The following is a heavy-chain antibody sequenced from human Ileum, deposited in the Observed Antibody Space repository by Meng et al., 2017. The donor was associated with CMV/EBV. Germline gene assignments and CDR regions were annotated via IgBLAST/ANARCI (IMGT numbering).Heavy chain of an antibody. CDR2: IRYDGSYK. Sequence: GESLKISCVASGFTFSSYGIHWVRQAPGKGLEWVAFIRYDGSYKYYVDSVRGRFTISRDNSRNTLDLQMDSLRPEDTAVYCCATDWYSSGWYPTLLNYWGQGTQVTVSS. V-gene: IGHV3-30*02. J-gene: IGHJ4*01. CDR3: ATDWYSSGWYPTLLNY. D-gene: IGHD6-19*01. CDR1: GFTFSSYG.